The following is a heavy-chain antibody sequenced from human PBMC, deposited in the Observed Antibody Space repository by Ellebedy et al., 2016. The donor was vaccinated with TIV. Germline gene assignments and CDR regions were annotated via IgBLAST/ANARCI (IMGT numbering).Heavy chain of an antibody. V-gene: IGHV3-64*02. CDR2: VFDNGGST. J-gene: IGHJ4*02. Sequence: GESLKISCAASGFNFSKYSMHWVRQAPGKGLEYVSAVFDNGGSTFYADSVKGRFTISRDNSKNTLYLQMGSMRADDMAVYYCARRGRGGYDFWGQGTLVAVSS. D-gene: IGHD5-24*01. CDR3: ARRGRGGYDF. CDR1: GFNFSKYS.